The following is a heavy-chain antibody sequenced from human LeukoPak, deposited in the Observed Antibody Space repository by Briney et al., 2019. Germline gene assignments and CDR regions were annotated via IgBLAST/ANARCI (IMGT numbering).Heavy chain of an antibody. D-gene: IGHD5-12*01. J-gene: IGHJ4*02. V-gene: IGHV3-11*04. CDR3: ARAGYSGYDIDY. Sequence: SGGSLRLSCAASGFTFSNVWMSWVRQAPGKGLEWVSYISSSGSTIYYADSVKGRFTISRDNAKNSLYLQMNSLRAEDTAVYYCARAGYSGYDIDYWGQGTLVTVSS. CDR1: GFTFSNVW. CDR2: ISSSGSTI.